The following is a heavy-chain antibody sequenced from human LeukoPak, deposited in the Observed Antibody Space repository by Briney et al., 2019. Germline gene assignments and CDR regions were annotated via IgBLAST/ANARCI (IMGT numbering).Heavy chain of an antibody. Sequence: ASVKVSCKASGYTFASFGISWVRQAPGQGLEWMGWISAYNGNTNYAQKLQGRVTMTTDTSTSTAYMELSSLRSDDTAVYYCARNPGGEIAVAGPTLDYWGQGTLVTVSS. V-gene: IGHV1-18*01. CDR1: GYTFASFG. D-gene: IGHD6-19*01. CDR3: ARNPGGEIAVAGPTLDY. CDR2: ISAYNGNT. J-gene: IGHJ4*02.